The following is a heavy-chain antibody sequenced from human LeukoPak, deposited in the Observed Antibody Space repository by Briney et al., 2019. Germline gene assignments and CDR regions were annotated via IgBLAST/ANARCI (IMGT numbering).Heavy chain of an antibody. CDR2: ISGSGGST. V-gene: IGHV3-23*01. CDR3: AKDNFAGLLGVVGYYYGMDV. CDR1: GFTFSSYA. J-gene: IGHJ6*02. D-gene: IGHD1-26*01. Sequence: GGSLRLSCAASGFTFSSYAMSWVRQAPGKGLEWVSAISGSGGSTYYADSVKGRFTISRDNSKNTLYLQMNSLRAEDTAVYYCAKDNFAGLLGVVGYYYGMDVWGQGTTVTVSS.